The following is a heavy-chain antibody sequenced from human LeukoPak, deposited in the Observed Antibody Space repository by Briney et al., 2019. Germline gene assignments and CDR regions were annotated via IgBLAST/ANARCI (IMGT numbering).Heavy chain of an antibody. V-gene: IGHV3-9*01. Sequence: QPGRSLRLSCAASGFTFDDYAMPWVRHAPGKGLEWVSGISWNSGSIGYADSVKGRFTISRDNAKNSLYLQMNSLRAEDTALYYCAKDTVLRFLEHPGYFDLWGRGTLVTVSS. J-gene: IGHJ2*01. D-gene: IGHD3-3*01. CDR2: ISWNSGSI. CDR1: GFTFDDYA. CDR3: AKDTVLRFLEHPGYFDL.